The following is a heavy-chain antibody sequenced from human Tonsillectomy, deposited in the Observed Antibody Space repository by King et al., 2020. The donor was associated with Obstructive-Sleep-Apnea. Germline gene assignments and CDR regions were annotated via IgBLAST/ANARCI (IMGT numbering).Heavy chain of an antibody. CDR1: GGSISRSSYY. CDR3: ARDDPGFCSSTTCTRRKNDAFDI. CDR2: IFYSGST. Sequence: QLQLQESGPGLVKPSETLSLTCTVSGGSISRSSYYWGWIRQPPGKGLEWIGNIFYSGSTYYNPSLKSRVTISVDTSKNQFSLNLSSVTAADTAVYYCARDDPGFCSSTTCTRRKNDAFDIWGQGTMVTVSS. D-gene: IGHD2-2*01. J-gene: IGHJ3*02. V-gene: IGHV4-39*07.